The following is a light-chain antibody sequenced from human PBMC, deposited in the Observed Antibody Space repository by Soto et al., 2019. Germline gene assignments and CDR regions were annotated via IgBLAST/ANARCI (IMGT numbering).Light chain of an antibody. CDR1: RSVGNN. J-gene: IGKJ4*01. CDR3: QQHADWPLT. Sequence: VGLSQSPPTLSLSPGERATLSCRAGRSVGNNLAWYQKKPGQAPGLLIYAASTRATGIPARFSGSGSGTDFTLTISSLEPEDFAVYYCQQHADWPLTFGGGTKVDI. CDR2: AAS. V-gene: IGKV3-11*01.